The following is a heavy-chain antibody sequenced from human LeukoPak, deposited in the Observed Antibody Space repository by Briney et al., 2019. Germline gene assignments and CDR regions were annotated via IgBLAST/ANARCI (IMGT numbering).Heavy chain of an antibody. CDR1: GGSISSSSYY. J-gene: IGHJ4*02. CDR3: AGGQGYSGYRTYYFDY. Sequence: SETLSLTCTVSGGSISSSSYYWGWIRQPPGKGLEWIGSIYYSGSTNYNPSLKSRVTISVDTSKNQFSLKLSSVTAADTAVYYCAGGQGYSGYRTYYFDYWGQGTLVTVSS. V-gene: IGHV4-39*07. CDR2: IYYSGST. D-gene: IGHD5-12*01.